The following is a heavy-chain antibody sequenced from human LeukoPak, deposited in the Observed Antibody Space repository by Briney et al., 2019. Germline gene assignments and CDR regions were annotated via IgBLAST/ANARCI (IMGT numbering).Heavy chain of an antibody. J-gene: IGHJ4*02. V-gene: IGHV4-38-2*02. Sequence: SETLSLTCTISGYSISSGYYWGWIRQPPGKGLEWIGSIYHSGSTYYNPSLKSRVTISLDTSENQFSLKLSSVTAADTAVYYCARDLYSSGWGYFDYWGQGTLVNVSS. CDR1: GYSISSGYY. CDR2: IYHSGST. CDR3: ARDLYSSGWGYFDY. D-gene: IGHD6-19*01.